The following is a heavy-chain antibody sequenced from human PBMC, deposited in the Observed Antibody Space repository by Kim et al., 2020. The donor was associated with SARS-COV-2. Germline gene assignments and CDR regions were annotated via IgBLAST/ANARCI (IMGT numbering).Heavy chain of an antibody. D-gene: IGHD3-16*01. V-gene: IGHV4-59*08. CDR3: ARLGVSGYFDY. J-gene: IGHJ4*02. Sequence: NSNPALKGRVTISVGTTKNQFSLKLSSVTAADTAVYYCARLGVSGYFDYWGQGTLVTVSS.